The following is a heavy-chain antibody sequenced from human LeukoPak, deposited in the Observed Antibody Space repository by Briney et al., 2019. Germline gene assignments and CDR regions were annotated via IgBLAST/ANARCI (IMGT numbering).Heavy chain of an antibody. CDR3: AAAPGPLYDSWSGEDYFDY. CDR1: GFTFSSYA. V-gene: IGHV3-23*01. J-gene: IGHJ4*02. D-gene: IGHD3-3*01. CDR2: ISGSGGST. Sequence: GGSLRLSCAASGFTFSSYAMSWVRQAPGKGLEWVSAISGSGGSTYYADSVKGRFTISRDNSKNTLYLQMNSLRAEDTAVYYCAAAPGPLYDSWSGEDYFDYWGQGTLVTVSS.